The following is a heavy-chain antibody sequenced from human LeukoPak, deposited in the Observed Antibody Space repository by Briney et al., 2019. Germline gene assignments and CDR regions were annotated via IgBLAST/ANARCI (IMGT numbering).Heavy chain of an antibody. CDR3: ARDNKLDYVWGSYPRFDP. Sequence: ASVKVSCKASGYTFTSYGISWVRQAPGQGLEWMGWISAYNGNTNYAQKLQGRVTMTTDTSTSTAYMELRSLRPDDTAVYYCARDNKLDYVWGSYPRFDPWGQGTLVTVSS. CDR1: GYTFTSYG. CDR2: ISAYNGNT. J-gene: IGHJ5*02. V-gene: IGHV1-18*04. D-gene: IGHD3-16*02.